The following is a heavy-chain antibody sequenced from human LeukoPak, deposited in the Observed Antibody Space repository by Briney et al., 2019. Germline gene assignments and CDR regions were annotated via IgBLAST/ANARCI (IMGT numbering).Heavy chain of an antibody. Sequence: GGSLRLSCAVSGLTFNNYAMSWVRQAPGKGLEWVSAISKSGDHTYYAASAKGRFTIYRDNSKNTQCLQMNSLRAEDTAVYYCATSWGPDTSAFRWGRDGMDVWGQGTTVIV. CDR1: GLTFNNYA. CDR2: ISKSGDHT. D-gene: IGHD3-16*01. V-gene: IGHV3-23*01. J-gene: IGHJ6*02. CDR3: ATSWGPDTSAFRWGRDGMDV.